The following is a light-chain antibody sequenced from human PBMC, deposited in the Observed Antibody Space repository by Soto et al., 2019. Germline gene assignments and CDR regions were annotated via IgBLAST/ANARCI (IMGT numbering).Light chain of an antibody. J-gene: IGKJ1*01. Sequence: EIVMTQSPATLSVSPWERATLSCRASQSVSSNLAWYQQKPGQAPRRLIYGASTRATGIPARFSGSGSGTEFTLTISSLQSEDFAVYYCQQYNNWPPWTFGQGTKVELQ. CDR1: QSVSSN. CDR2: GAS. V-gene: IGKV3-15*01. CDR3: QQYNNWPPWT.